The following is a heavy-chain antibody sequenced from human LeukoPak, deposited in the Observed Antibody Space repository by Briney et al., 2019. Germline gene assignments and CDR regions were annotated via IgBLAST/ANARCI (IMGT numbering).Heavy chain of an antibody. J-gene: IGHJ4*02. Sequence: GSLRLSCAASGNYWMHWVRQAPGKGLVWISHINSDGSWTSYADSVKGRFTISKDNAKNTVYLQMNNLRAEDTAVYYCVSFYETYWGRGTLVTVSS. CDR1: GNYW. CDR2: INSDGSWT. V-gene: IGHV3-74*01. CDR3: VSFYETY. D-gene: IGHD2-2*01.